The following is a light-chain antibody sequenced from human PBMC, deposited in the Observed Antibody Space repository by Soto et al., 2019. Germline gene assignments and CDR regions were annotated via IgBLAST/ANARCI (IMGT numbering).Light chain of an antibody. CDR2: ATS. CDR1: QSISSSY. V-gene: IGKV3-20*01. Sequence: EIVLTQSPGTLSLSPGERATLSCRTSQSISSSYLAWSQQKPGQAPRLLISATSSRATGVPDRFSGSGSGTDFTLTISRMEPEDSEVYYCHQYVSSPPAWAFGQGTKVEIK. CDR3: HQYVSSPPAWA. J-gene: IGKJ1*01.